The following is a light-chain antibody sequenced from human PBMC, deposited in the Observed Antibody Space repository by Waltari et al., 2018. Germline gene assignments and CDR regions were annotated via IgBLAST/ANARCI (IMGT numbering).Light chain of an antibody. CDR3: SANIGRNNHVI. V-gene: IGLV2-8*01. CDR1: SRDIITYNY. Sequence: QSALTQPPSASGSPGQSVTIPCTGTSRDIITYNYVSWYQHHPGKAPKLMIYEVNRRPSGVPDRFSGSMSGNTASLTVSGLQAEDEADYYCSANIGRNNHVIFGGGTKLTVL. J-gene: IGLJ2*01. CDR2: EVN.